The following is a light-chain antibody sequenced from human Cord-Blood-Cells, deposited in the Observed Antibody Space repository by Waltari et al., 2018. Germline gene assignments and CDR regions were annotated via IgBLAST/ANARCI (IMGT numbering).Light chain of an antibody. CDR2: GNS. V-gene: IGLV1-40*01. CDR3: QSYDSSLSGYV. CDR1: SSNIGAGYD. J-gene: IGLJ1*01. Sequence: QSVLTQPPSVSGAPGQRVTISCTGSSSNIGAGYDVHWYQQLPGTAPKLLSYGNSNRPSGGPDRVSGSKSVTSASLAITGLQAEDEADYYCQSYDSSLSGYVFGTGTKVTVL.